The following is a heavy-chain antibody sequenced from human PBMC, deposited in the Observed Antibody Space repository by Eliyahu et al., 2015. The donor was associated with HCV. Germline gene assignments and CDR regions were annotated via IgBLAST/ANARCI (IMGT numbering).Heavy chain of an antibody. J-gene: IGHJ5*02. V-gene: IGHV4-59*01. Sequence: QVQLQESGPGLVKPSETLSLTCTVSGGSXTTYYWCWWIRQPPGKGLEWIGYIHYSGSTNYNPPLKSRVTISVDTSKNQFSLNLTSVTAADTAMYYCASGGGGIAVTGTGGWFDPWGQGTLVTVSS. CDR2: IHYSGST. D-gene: IGHD6-19*01. CDR1: GGSXTTYY. CDR3: ASGGGGIAVTGTGGWFDP.